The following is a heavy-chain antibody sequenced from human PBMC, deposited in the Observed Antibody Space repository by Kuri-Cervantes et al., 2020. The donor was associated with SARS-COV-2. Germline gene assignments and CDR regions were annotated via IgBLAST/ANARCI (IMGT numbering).Heavy chain of an antibody. D-gene: IGHD3-3*01. Sequence: GSLRLSCTVSGGSLSGYYWSWIRQPPGKGLEWIGEINHSGSTNYNPSLKSRVTISVDTSKNQFSLKLSSVTAADTAVYYCARGTSGRDDFWSGYYVGYYYYYGMDVWGQGTTVTVSS. CDR3: ARGTSGRDDFWSGYYVGYYYYYGMDV. V-gene: IGHV4-34*01. CDR2: INHSGST. J-gene: IGHJ6*02. CDR1: GGSLSGYY.